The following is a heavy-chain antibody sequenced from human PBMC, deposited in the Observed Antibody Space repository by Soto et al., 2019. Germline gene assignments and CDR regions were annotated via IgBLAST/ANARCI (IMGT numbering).Heavy chain of an antibody. CDR2: ISAGGGST. J-gene: IGHJ4*02. Sequence: EVQLLESGGGLVQPGGSLRLSCAASGFTFSSYGMTWVRQAPGKGLEWVSSISAGGGSTYYAESVKGRFTISRDNSKNTLSLRMNSLRADDTAVYYCAKDGGGGGSAYFDHCGQGTLVTVSS. CDR1: GFTFSSYG. CDR3: AKDGGGGGSAYFDH. D-gene: IGHD3-16*01. V-gene: IGHV3-23*01.